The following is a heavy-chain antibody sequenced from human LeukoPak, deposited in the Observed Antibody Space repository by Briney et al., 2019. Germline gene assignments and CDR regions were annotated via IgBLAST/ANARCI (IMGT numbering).Heavy chain of an antibody. CDR3: ARRYYDFWSCYNLREGYYYYYMDV. D-gene: IGHD3-3*01. J-gene: IGHJ6*03. CDR2: IYHSGST. Sequence: SETLSLTCTVSGHSISSDYYWGLIRQPPGKGLEWIGSIYHSGSTYYNPSLKSRVTILVDTSKNQFSLKLSSVTAADTAVYYCARRYYDFWSCYNLREGYYYYYMDVWGKGTTVTVSS. V-gene: IGHV4-38-2*02. CDR1: GHSISSDYY.